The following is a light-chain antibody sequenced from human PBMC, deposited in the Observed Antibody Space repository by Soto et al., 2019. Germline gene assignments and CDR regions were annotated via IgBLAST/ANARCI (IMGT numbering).Light chain of an antibody. CDR1: SSDVGGYNY. CDR2: DVS. J-gene: IGLJ2*01. CDR3: SSYMSSSTL. V-gene: IGLV2-14*03. Sequence: QSALTQPASVSGSPGQSITISCTGTSSDVGGYNYVSWYQQHPGKAPKLMIYDVSYRPSGVSNRFSGSKSGNTASLTISGLQAEDEADYYCSSYMSSSTLFGGGTKLTVL.